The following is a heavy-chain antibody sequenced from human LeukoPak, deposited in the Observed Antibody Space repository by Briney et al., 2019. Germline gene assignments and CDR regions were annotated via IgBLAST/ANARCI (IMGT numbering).Heavy chain of an antibody. D-gene: IGHD5-12*01. CDR2: IYTSGST. CDR1: GGSISSGSYY. V-gene: IGHV4-61*02. Sequence: PSETLSLTCTVSGGSISSGSYYWSWIRQPAGKGLEWIGRIYTSGSTNYNPSLKSRVTILVDTSKNQFSLKLSSVTAADTAVYYCARWALEGSGSIDYWGQGTLVTVSS. J-gene: IGHJ4*02. CDR3: ARWALEGSGSIDY.